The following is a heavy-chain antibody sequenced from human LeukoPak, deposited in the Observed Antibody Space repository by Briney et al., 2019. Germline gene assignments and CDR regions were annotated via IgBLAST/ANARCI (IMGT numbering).Heavy chain of an antibody. Sequence: VASVKVSCKASGYTFTGYYMHWVRQAPGQGLEWMGWINPNSGDTGYAQKFPGRVTMTRNTSISTAYMELSSLRSEDTAVYYCARGQTGYSSSWYVLRVSQRNWFDPWGQGTLVTVSS. CDR2: INPNSGDT. CDR3: ARGQTGYSSSWYVLRVSQRNWFDP. J-gene: IGHJ5*02. D-gene: IGHD6-13*01. CDR1: GYTFTGYY. V-gene: IGHV1-8*02.